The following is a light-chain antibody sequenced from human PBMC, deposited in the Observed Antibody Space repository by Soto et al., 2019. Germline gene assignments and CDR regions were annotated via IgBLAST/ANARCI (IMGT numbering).Light chain of an antibody. CDR2: GAS. CDR3: QQYGSSPET. Sequence: EIVLTQSPGTLSLSPGERATLSCRASQSVRSTYLAWYQQKPGQAPRLLIYGASSRATGIPDRFSGSGSGPDFTPTISRLDPEDFAVYYCQQYGSSPETYGHGTKVEIK. J-gene: IGKJ1*01. CDR1: QSVRSTY. V-gene: IGKV3-20*01.